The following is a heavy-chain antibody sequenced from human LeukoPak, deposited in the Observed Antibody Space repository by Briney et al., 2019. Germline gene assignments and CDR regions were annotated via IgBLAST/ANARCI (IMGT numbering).Heavy chain of an antibody. CDR2: ISYDGSNK. V-gene: IGHV3-30*18. CDR1: GFTFSSYG. D-gene: IGHD1-1*01. Sequence: GRSLRLSCAASGFTFSSYGMHWARQAPGKGLEWVAVISYDGSNKYYADSVKGRFTISRDNSKNTLYLQMNSLRAEDTAVYYCAKEVQVERRKDGFDIWGQGTMVTVSS. CDR3: AKEVQVERRKDGFDI. J-gene: IGHJ3*02.